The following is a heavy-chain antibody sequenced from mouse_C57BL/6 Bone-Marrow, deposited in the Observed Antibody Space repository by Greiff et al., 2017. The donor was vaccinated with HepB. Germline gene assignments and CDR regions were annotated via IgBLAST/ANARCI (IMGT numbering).Heavy chain of an antibody. V-gene: IGHV5-12*01. D-gene: IGHD1-1*01. Sequence: EVKVVESGGGLVQPGGSLKLSCAASGFTFSDYYMYWVRQTPEKRLEWVAYISNGGGSTYYPDTVKGRFTISRDNAKNPLYLQMSRLKSEDTAMYYCARSYGSSFAYWGQGTLVTVSA. CDR3: ARSYGSSFAY. CDR2: ISNGGGST. J-gene: IGHJ3*01. CDR1: GFTFSDYY.